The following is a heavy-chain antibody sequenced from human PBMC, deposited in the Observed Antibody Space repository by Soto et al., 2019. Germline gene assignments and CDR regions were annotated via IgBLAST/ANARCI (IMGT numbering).Heavy chain of an antibody. J-gene: IGHJ6*02. CDR1: GYTFTSYA. V-gene: IGHV1-3*01. Sequence: QVPLVQSGAEVKKPGASVKVSCKASGYTFTSYAMHWVRQAPGQRLEWMGWINAGNGNTKYSQKFQGRVTITRDTSASTAYMELSSLRSEDTAVYYCARRLHRYYYYGMDVWGQGTTVTVSS. CDR2: INAGNGNT. CDR3: ARRLHRYYYYGMDV. D-gene: IGHD4-4*01.